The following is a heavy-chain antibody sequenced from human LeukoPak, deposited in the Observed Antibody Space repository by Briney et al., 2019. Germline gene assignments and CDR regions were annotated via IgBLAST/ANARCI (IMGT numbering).Heavy chain of an antibody. CDR2: IIPIFGTA. Sequence: SVKVSCKASGGTFSSYAISWVRQAPGQGLEWMGGIIPIFGTANYAQKFQGRVTITADKSTSTAYMELSSLRSEDTAVYYCARGYYYDSSGYYYFDYWGQGTLVTVSS. CDR3: ARGYYYDSSGYYYFDY. D-gene: IGHD3-22*01. CDR1: GGTFSSYA. J-gene: IGHJ4*02. V-gene: IGHV1-69*06.